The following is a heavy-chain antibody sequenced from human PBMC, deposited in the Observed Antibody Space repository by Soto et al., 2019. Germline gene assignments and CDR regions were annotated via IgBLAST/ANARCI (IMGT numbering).Heavy chain of an antibody. CDR3: ARGYDFWCGLCGPYAFDI. CDR2: INGGNGNT. D-gene: IGHD3-3*01. V-gene: IGHV1-3*05. CDR1: GYTFTNYT. Sequence: QVQLVQSGTEERKPGASVKVSCQASGYTFTNYTMHWVRQAPGQRLEWMGWINGGNGNTKYSQKLQGRVTITRDTSANMAYLELSSLRAEDTAVYFCARGYDFWCGLCGPYAFDIWGQGTMVTVSS. J-gene: IGHJ3*02.